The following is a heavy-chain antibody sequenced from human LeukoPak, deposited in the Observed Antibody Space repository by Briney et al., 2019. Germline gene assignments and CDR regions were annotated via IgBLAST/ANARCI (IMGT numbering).Heavy chain of an antibody. J-gene: IGHJ4*02. D-gene: IGHD4-11*01. Sequence: SETLSLTCTVSGGSISSSTFYWGWIRQPPGKGLEWIGTIFYTGNTYYNPSLKSRLTISVGTSTNQFSLTLSSVTAADTAVYYCARLGGYSNYEAGYWGQGTLVTVPS. CDR3: ARLGGYSNYEAGY. CDR1: GGSISSSTFY. CDR2: IFYTGNT. V-gene: IGHV4-39*01.